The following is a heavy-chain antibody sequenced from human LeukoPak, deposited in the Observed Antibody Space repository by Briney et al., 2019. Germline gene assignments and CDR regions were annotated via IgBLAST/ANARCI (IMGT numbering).Heavy chain of an antibody. CDR3: VPLNWNPPGDFDR. CDR2: IKEDGSDK. Sequence: GGSLKLSCAASGFTFSNYWMNWVRQAPGKGLEWVANIKEDGSDKYYVDSVKGRFSISKDNAKNSLYLQMNSLRVEDTAVYYCVPLNWNPPGDFDRWGQGTLVTVSS. CDR1: GFTFSNYW. J-gene: IGHJ4*02. V-gene: IGHV3-7*01. D-gene: IGHD1-20*01.